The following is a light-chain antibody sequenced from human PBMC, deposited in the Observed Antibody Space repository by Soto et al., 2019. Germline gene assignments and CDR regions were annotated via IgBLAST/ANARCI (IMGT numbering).Light chain of an antibody. Sequence: EIVLTQSPGTLSLSPGERATLSCRASQSISSSYLAWYQQKPGQAPRLLIYAASSRSTGIPDRFSGSGSGTDFTLTISTLEPGDFAVYYCQVYGSSSYTFGQGTQWEIK. V-gene: IGKV3-20*01. CDR1: QSISSSY. CDR2: AAS. CDR3: QVYGSSSYT. J-gene: IGKJ2*01.